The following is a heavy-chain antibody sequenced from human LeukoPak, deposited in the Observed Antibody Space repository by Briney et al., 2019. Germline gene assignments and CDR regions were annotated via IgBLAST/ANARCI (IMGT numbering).Heavy chain of an antibody. CDR1: GFTFSSYA. J-gene: IGHJ3*02. V-gene: IGHV3-30-3*01. CDR3: AKDRSYYILEDAFDI. Sequence: GGSLRLSCAASGFTFSSYAMHWVRQAPGKGLEWVAVISYDGSNKYYADSVKGRFTISRDNSKNTLYLQMNSLRAEDTAVYYCAKDRSYYILEDAFDIWGQGTMVTVSS. CDR2: ISYDGSNK. D-gene: IGHD3-10*01.